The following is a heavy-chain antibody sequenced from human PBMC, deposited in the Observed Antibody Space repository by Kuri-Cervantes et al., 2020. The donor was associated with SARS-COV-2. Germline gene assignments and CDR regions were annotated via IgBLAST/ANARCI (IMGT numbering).Heavy chain of an antibody. CDR1: GYSISSDYF. CDR2: IYHSGST. CDR3: ARRAPGAYDYVWGSYRPTTYDY. V-gene: IGHV4-38-2*01. J-gene: IGHJ4*02. D-gene: IGHD3-16*02. Sequence: SETLSLTCAVSGYSISSDYFWGWIRQPPGKGREWIGSIYHSGSTYYNPSLKSRVTISVGTSKNQFSLKLSSVTAADTAVYYCARRAPGAYDYVWGSYRPTTYDYWGQGTLVTVSS.